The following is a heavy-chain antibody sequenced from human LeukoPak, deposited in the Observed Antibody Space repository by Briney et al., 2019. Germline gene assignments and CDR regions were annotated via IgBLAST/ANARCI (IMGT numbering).Heavy chain of an antibody. D-gene: IGHD5-12*01. Sequence: SETLSLTCTVSGGSISSSSYYWGWIRQPPGKGLEWIGSIYYSGSTYYNPSLKSRVTISVDTSKNQFPLKLSSVTAADTAVYYCASKRIVATIYDYWGQGTLVTVSS. CDR2: IYYSGST. CDR1: GGSISSSSYY. J-gene: IGHJ4*02. V-gene: IGHV4-39*01. CDR3: ASKRIVATIYDY.